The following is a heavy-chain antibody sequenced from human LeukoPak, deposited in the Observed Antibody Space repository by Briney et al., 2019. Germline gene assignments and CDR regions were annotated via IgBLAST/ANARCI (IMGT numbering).Heavy chain of an antibody. CDR2: ISGSGDST. Sequence: GGSLRLSCVASGFTLRSYVMNWVRQTPGKGLEWVSSISGSGDSTFYADSVKGRFSISRDNSKNTLYLQVNGLRTEDTAVYYCAKGVNYDFWSGYPIDYWGQGTLVTVSS. V-gene: IGHV3-23*01. CDR1: GFTLRSYV. D-gene: IGHD3-3*01. CDR3: AKGVNYDFWSGYPIDY. J-gene: IGHJ4*02.